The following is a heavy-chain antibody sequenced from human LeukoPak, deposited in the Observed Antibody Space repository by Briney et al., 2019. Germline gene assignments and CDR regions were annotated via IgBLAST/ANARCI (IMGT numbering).Heavy chain of an antibody. D-gene: IGHD1-26*01. Sequence: GGSLRLSCAASGFTFTSYWMTCVREAPGKGLEWVANIQRDGSEKNYVDSAKGRFTISRDNTKNSLYLQMNSLRAEDTAVYYCAGAAGWEQAYWGQGTQVTVSS. CDR2: IQRDGSEK. V-gene: IGHV3-7*01. CDR1: GFTFTSYW. CDR3: AGAAGWEQAY. J-gene: IGHJ4*02.